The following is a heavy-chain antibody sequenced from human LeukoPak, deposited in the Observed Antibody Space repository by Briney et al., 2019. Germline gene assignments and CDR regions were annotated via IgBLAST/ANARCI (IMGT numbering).Heavy chain of an antibody. V-gene: IGHV1-69*04. Sequence: GASVKVSCKASGGTFSSYAISWVRQAPGQGLEWMGRIIPILGIANYAQKFQGRVTITADKSTSTAYMELSSLRAEDTAVYFCAKRGVVIRVFLVRFHKEAYYFDSWGQGALVTVSS. D-gene: IGHD3-10*01. CDR3: AKRGVVIRVFLVRFHKEAYYFDS. J-gene: IGHJ4*02. CDR2: IIPILGIA. CDR1: GGTFSSYA.